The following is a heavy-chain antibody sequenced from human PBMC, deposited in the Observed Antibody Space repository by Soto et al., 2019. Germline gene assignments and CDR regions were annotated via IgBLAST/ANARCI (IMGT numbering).Heavy chain of an antibody. V-gene: IGHV4-34*01. CDR1: GGSFSGYY. Sequence: SETLSLTCAVYGGSFSGYYWSWIRQPPGKGLEWIGEINHSGSTNYNPSLKSRVTISVDTSKNQFSLKLTSVTAADTAVYYCVRQLAGGAVGTTEYRFFDNWGQGTQVTVSS. CDR2: INHSGST. D-gene: IGHD6-13*01. CDR3: VRQLAGGAVGTTEYRFFDN. J-gene: IGHJ4*02.